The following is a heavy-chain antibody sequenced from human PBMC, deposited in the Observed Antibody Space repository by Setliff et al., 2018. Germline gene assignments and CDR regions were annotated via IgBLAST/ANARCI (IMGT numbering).Heavy chain of an antibody. CDR3: VRGRNVAARLLDT. Sequence: KASETLSLTCAAHGGTFSYYYWTWIRQPPGKGLEWIGENNHSGSAKYRPSLGSRVTISVDTSNNQVSLTLTSVTAADTAVYYCVRGRNVAARLLDTWGQGTLVTVSS. J-gene: IGHJ5*02. CDR2: NNHSGSA. V-gene: IGHV4-34*01. CDR1: GGTFSYYY. D-gene: IGHD6-6*01.